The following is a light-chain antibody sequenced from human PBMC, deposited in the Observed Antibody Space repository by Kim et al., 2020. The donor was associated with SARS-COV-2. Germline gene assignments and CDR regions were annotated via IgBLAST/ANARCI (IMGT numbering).Light chain of an antibody. CDR3: SSYAGSSNPLV. V-gene: IGLV2-14*03. CDR2: DVG. Sequence: QSALTQPASVSGSPGQSITISCTGTSSDVGAYNFVSWYQQHPGRAPKLMIYDVGNRPSGVSNRFSGSKSGNTASLTISGLQAEDEADYYCSSYAGSSNPLVFGGGTQLTVL. J-gene: IGLJ2*01. CDR1: SSDVGAYNF.